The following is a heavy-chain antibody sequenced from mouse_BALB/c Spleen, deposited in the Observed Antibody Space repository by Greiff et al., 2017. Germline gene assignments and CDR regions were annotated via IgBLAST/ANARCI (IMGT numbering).Heavy chain of an antibody. CDR1: GYSITSGYS. V-gene: IGHV3-1*02. CDR2: IHYSGST. CDR3: ASYGNYEAWFAY. Sequence: VQLKQSGPDLVKPSQSLSLTCTVTGYSITSGYSWHWIRQFPGNKLEWMGYIHYSGSTNYNPSLKSRISITRDTSKNQFFLQLNSVTTEDTATYYCASYGNYEAWFAYWGQGTLVTVSA. J-gene: IGHJ3*01. D-gene: IGHD2-1*01.